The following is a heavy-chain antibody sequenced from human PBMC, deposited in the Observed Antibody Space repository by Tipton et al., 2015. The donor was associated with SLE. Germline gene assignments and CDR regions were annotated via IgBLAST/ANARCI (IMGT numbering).Heavy chain of an antibody. CDR1: GASISSSNW. V-gene: IGHV4-4*02. D-gene: IGHD3-9*01. CDR2: ISHRETP. CDR3: ARDPDILTGPLD. Sequence: TLSLTCAVSGASISSSNWWIWVRQSPGKGLEWIGEISHRETPRYNPSLKSRVTISVDTSKNQFSLKLSSVTAADTAVYYCARDPDILTGPLDWGQGTLVTFSS. J-gene: IGHJ4*02.